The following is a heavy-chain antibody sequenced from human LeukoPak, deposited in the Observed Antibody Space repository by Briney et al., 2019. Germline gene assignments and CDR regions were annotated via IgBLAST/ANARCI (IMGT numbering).Heavy chain of an antibody. Sequence: GGSLRLSCAASGFTFSDYGMHWVRQAPGKGLQWVAIIWYDGSKRDYADSVKGRLTISRDNNKNSVFLQMDSLRAEDTAVYFCARASGAYGPPFDYWGQGTLVTVSA. CDR2: IWYDGSKR. CDR1: GFTFSDYG. CDR3: ARASGAYGPPFDY. J-gene: IGHJ4*02. V-gene: IGHV3-33*01. D-gene: IGHD3-16*01.